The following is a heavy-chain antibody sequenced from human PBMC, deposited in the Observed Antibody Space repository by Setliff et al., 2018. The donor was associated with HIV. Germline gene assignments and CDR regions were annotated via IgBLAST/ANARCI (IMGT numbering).Heavy chain of an antibody. CDR1: GYTFTSYG. Sequence: ASVKVSCTASGYTFTSYGFSWVRQAPGQGLEWMGWISAYNGHTNYAQKLQGRVTMTTDTYTSTAYMELRTLRSDDTAVYYCARDGLLVAGIRFDYWGQGTLVTVSS. CDR2: ISAYNGHT. D-gene: IGHD6-19*01. J-gene: IGHJ4*02. V-gene: IGHV1-18*01. CDR3: ARDGLLVAGIRFDY.